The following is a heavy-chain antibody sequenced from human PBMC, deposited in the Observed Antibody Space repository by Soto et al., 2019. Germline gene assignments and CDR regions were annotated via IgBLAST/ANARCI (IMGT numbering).Heavy chain of an antibody. CDR1: GGSFSGYY. D-gene: IGHD4-17*01. CDR2: INPSGST. J-gene: IGHJ4*02. CDR3: ARGRDGGAAN. V-gene: IGHV4-34*01. Sequence: LQQWGAGLLKPSETLSLTCAVYGGSFSGYYWSWIRQPPGKGLEWIGEINPSGSTNYTPSLKSRVTMSGDTPKTQFSLKLTSVTAADTAVYYCARGRDGGAANWGQGTLVTVSS.